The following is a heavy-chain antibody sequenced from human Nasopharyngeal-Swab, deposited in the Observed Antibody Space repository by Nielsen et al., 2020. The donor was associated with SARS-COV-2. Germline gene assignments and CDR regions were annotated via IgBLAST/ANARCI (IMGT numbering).Heavy chain of an antibody. Sequence: GGSLRLSCAASGFPFSTYGMSWVSQAPGKGMEWVSSISGLGDNTYYADSVKGRFTISRDNSKNTLYLQMNSLRAEDTAIYYCAKDLKGPYFFWGQGTLVTVSS. D-gene: IGHD2/OR15-2a*01. V-gene: IGHV3-23*01. J-gene: IGHJ4*02. CDR2: ISGLGDNT. CDR1: GFPFSTYG. CDR3: AKDLKGPYFF.